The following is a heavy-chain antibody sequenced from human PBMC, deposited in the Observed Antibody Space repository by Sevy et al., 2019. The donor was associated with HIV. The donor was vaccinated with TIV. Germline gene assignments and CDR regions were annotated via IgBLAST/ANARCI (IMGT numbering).Heavy chain of an antibody. J-gene: IGHJ4*02. CDR2: ITYSGVNT. D-gene: IGHD3-10*01. CDR3: AKDRVSGTYYTGDFDY. V-gene: IGHV3-23*01. Sequence: GGSLRLSCAASGFTFSTYAMTWVRLAPGKGLEWVSVITYSGVNTYYADSVKGRFTISRDNSKNKLYLQMNSLRAEDTAVYYCAKDRVSGTYYTGDFDYWGQGTLVTVSS. CDR1: GFTFSTYA.